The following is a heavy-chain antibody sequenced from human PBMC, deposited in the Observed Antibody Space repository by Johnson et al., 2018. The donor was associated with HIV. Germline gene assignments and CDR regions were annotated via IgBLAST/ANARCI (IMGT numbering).Heavy chain of an antibody. V-gene: IGHV3-15*01. D-gene: IGHD2-2*01. CDR1: GFTFINAW. Sequence: VQLVESGGGLVQPGGSLRLSCAASGFTFINAWMSWVRQAPGKGLEWVGRITSKTEGGTTAYAAPVKGRFTISRDDSKNTLYLQMNSLKTEDPAVYYCTTEKHAPRAFDIWGQGTMVTVSS. CDR3: TTEKHAPRAFDI. CDR2: ITSKTEGGTT. J-gene: IGHJ3*02.